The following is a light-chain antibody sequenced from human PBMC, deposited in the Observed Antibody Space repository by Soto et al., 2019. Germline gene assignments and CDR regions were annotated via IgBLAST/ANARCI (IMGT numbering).Light chain of an antibody. CDR1: SSNIGNNA. Sequence: QSVLTQPPSVSEAPRQRVTISCSGSSSNIGNNAVNWYQQFPGKAPKLLIYYDDLLPSGVSDRFSGSKSGTSASLAISGLQSEDEADYYCAAWDDSLNGYVFGPGTKLTVL. V-gene: IGLV1-36*01. CDR2: YDD. J-gene: IGLJ1*01. CDR3: AAWDDSLNGYV.